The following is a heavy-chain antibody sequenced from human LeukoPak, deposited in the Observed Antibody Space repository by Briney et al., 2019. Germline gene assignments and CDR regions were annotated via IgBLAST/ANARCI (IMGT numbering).Heavy chain of an antibody. CDR2: ISASGDDT. D-gene: IGHD1-1*01. CDR1: GFTFSSHG. V-gene: IGHV3-23*01. Sequence: GESLRLSCAASGFTFSSHGMSWVRQAAGKGREWVASISASGDDTYYADSVKGRFTISRDNSKNTLHLQMNSLRAEDTAAYYCAHIGRRGNWYFDYWGQGTLVTVSS. J-gene: IGHJ4*02. CDR3: AHIGRRGNWYFDY.